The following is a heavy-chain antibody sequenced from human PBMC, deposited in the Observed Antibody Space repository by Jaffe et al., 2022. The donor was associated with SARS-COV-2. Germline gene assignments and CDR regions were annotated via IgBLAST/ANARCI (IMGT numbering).Heavy chain of an antibody. J-gene: IGHJ3*02. D-gene: IGHD6-6*01. Sequence: EVQLVESGGGLVKPGGSLRLSCAASGFTFSSYSMNWVRQAPGKGLEWVSSISSSSSYIYYADSVKGRFTISRDNAKNSLYLQMNSLRAEDTAVYYCATAYSSSSDAFDIWGQGTMVTVSS. CDR3: ATAYSSSSDAFDI. CDR2: ISSSSSYI. CDR1: GFTFSSYS. V-gene: IGHV3-21*01.